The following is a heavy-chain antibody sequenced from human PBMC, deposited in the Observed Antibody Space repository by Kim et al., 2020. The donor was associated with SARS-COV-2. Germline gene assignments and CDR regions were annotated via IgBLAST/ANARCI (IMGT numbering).Heavy chain of an antibody. CDR2: ISYDGSNK. D-gene: IGHD6-13*01. CDR1: GFTFSSYG. J-gene: IGHJ5*02. V-gene: IGHV3-30*18. CDR3: AKDTNGIAKNWFDP. Sequence: GGSLRLSCAASGFTFSSYGMHWVRQAPGKGLEWVAVISYDGSNKYYADSVKGRFTISRDNSKNTLYLQMNSLRAEDTAVYYCAKDTNGIAKNWFDPWGQGTLVTVSS.